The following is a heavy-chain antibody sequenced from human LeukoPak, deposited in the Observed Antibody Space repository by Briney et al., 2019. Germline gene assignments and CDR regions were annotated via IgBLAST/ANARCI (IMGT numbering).Heavy chain of an antibody. D-gene: IGHD4-11*01. CDR1: GGTFSSYA. CDR3: ASSNDRYYYYYYMDV. J-gene: IGHJ6*03. Sequence: ASVKVSCKASGGTFSSYAISWVRQAPGQGLEWMGGIIPIFGTANYAQKFQGRVTITADESTSTAYMELSSLRSEDTAVYYCASSNDRYYYYYYMDVRGKGTTVTVSS. V-gene: IGHV1-69*13. CDR2: IIPIFGTA.